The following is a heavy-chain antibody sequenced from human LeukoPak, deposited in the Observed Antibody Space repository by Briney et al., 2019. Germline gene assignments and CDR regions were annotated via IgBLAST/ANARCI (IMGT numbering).Heavy chain of an antibody. CDR2: IFSGGDI. CDR1: GFTFSGNY. Sequence: GGSLRLSCAASGFTFSGNYMSWVRQAPEKGLEWVSVIFSGGDIYYADSVKDRFTISRDISKNTLYLQMNSLRAEDTAVYYCARGWGYFGSGHAFDVWGQGTMVTVSS. J-gene: IGHJ3*01. V-gene: IGHV3-66*01. D-gene: IGHD3-10*01. CDR3: ARGWGYFGSGHAFDV.